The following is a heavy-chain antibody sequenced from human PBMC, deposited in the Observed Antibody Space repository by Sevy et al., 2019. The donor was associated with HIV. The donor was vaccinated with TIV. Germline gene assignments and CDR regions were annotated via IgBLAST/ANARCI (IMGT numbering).Heavy chain of an antibody. Sequence: LSLTCAASGFTFSTYGLHWVRQAPGKGLEWVAFIRYDGSNKYYPDSVKGRFTISRDNSKNTLYLQMNSLRPEDTAVYYCAKDPDRSSSWYDYWGQGTLVTVSS. CDR3: AKDPDRSSSWYDY. J-gene: IGHJ4*02. D-gene: IGHD6-13*01. CDR1: GFTFSTYG. V-gene: IGHV3-30*02. CDR2: IRYDGSNK.